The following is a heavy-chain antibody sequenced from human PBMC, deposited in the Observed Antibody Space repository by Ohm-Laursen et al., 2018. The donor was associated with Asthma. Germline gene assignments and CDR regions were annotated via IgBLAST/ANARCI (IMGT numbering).Heavy chain of an antibody. J-gene: IGHJ6*02. CDR1: GYSFSLYS. CDR2: ISTASTFI. V-gene: IGHV3-21*04. D-gene: IGHD2-2*01. CDR3: AKALGYCSSTSCRDYYYYGMDV. Sequence: SLRLSCAASGYSFSLYSIHWIRQAPGKGLQWVASISTASTFIYYADSVRGRFTTSRDNAKNLVYLQMNSLRAEDTALYYCAKALGYCSSTSCRDYYYYGMDVWGQGTTVTVSS.